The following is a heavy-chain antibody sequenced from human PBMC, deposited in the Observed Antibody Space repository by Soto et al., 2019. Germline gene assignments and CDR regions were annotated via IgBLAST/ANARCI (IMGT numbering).Heavy chain of an antibody. CDR1: GFTFDDYA. J-gene: IGHJ6*03. D-gene: IGHD6-13*01. V-gene: IGHV3-9*01. CDR2: ISWNSGSI. CDR3: ARLAAAHYYYYMDV. Sequence: EVQLVESGGGLVQPGRSLRLSCAASGFTFDDYAMHWVRQAPGKGLEWVSGISWNSGSIGYADSVKGRFTISRDNAKNSLYLQMNSLRAEDTALYYCARLAAAHYYYYMDVWGKGTTVTVSS.